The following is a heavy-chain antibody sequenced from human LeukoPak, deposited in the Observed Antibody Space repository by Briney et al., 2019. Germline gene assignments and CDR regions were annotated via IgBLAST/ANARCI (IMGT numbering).Heavy chain of an antibody. CDR2: MNPNSGNT. CDR3: ARARAVAGSNYYYYYYMDV. D-gene: IGHD6-19*01. V-gene: IGHV1-8*01. J-gene: IGHJ6*03. Sequence: ASVKVSCKASGYTFTSYDINWVRQATGQGLEWMGWMNPNSGNTGYAQKFQGRVTMTRNTSISTAYMELSSLRSEDTAVYYCARARAVAGSNYYYYYYMDVWGKGTTVTVSS. CDR1: GYTFTSYD.